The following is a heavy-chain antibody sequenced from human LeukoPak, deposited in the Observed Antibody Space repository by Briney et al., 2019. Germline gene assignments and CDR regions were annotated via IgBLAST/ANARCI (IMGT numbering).Heavy chain of an antibody. CDR1: GYTFTSYA. CDR3: ARDRHESQLLPDREHDWFDP. J-gene: IGHJ5*02. CDR2: INTNTGNP. Sequence: ASVKVSCKASGYTFTSYAMNWVRQAPGQGLEWMGWINTNTGNPTYAQGFTGRFVFSLDTSVSTAYLQISSLKAEDTAVYYCARDRHESQLLPDREHDWFDPWGQGTLVTVSS. V-gene: IGHV7-4-1*02. D-gene: IGHD2-2*01.